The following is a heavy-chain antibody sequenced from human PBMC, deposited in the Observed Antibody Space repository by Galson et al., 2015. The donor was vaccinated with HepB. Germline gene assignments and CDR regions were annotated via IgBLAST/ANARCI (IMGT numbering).Heavy chain of an antibody. CDR3: AKDSGIAVAGTLDY. CDR2: ISGSGGST. D-gene: IGHD6-19*01. J-gene: IGHJ4*02. V-gene: IGHV3-23*01. CDR1: GFTFSSYA. Sequence: SLRLSCAASGFTFSSYAMSWVRQAPGKGLEWVSTISGSGGSTYYADSVKGRFTISRDNSKNTLYLQMNSLRAEDTAVYYCAKDSGIAVAGTLDYWGQGTLVTVSS.